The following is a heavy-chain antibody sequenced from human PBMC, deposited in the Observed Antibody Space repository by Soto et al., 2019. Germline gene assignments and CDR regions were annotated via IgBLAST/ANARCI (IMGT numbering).Heavy chain of an antibody. CDR3: ARAKKQQLVVGDPFDI. V-gene: IGHV1-2*04. J-gene: IGHJ3*02. CDR2: INPNSGGT. D-gene: IGHD6-13*01. CDR1: GYTFTGYY. Sequence: ASVKVSCKASGYTFTGYYIHWVRQAPGQGLEWMGWINPNSGGTNYAQKFQGWVTMTRDTSISTAYMALSRLRSDDTAVYYCARAKKQQLVVGDPFDIWGQGKMVT.